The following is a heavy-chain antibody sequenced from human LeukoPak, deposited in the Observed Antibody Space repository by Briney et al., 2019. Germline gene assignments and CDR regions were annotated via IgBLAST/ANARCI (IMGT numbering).Heavy chain of an antibody. CDR3: ASWSYYDSSGYNQFDY. CDR2: IYPGDSDT. Sequence: PGESLKISCKGSGYSFPGYWIGWVRQMPGKGLEWMGIIYPGDSDTRYSPSFQGQVTISADKSISTAYLQWRSLKASDTAMYFCASWSYYDSSGYNQFDYWGQGTLVTVSS. CDR1: GYSFPGYW. J-gene: IGHJ4*02. V-gene: IGHV5-51*01. D-gene: IGHD3-22*01.